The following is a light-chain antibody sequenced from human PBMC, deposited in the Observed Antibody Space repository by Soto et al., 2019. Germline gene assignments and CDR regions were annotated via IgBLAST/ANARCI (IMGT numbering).Light chain of an antibody. V-gene: IGLV1-40*01. CDR3: QSYDSSRSAWV. CDR1: SSNIGAAYD. J-gene: IGLJ3*02. CDR2: GNN. Sequence: QSVLTQPPSVSGAPGQKVTISCTRSSSNIGAAYDVHWYQHLPGTAPKLLIYGNNNRPSGVPDRFSGSKSGTSASLAITGLQAEDEADYYCQSYDSSRSAWVFGGGTKLTVL.